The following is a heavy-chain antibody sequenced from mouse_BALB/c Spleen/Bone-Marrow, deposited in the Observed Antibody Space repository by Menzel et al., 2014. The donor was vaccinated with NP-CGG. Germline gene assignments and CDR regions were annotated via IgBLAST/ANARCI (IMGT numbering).Heavy chain of an antibody. Sequence: EVQGVESGGGLVKLGGSLKLSCAASGFTFSSYYMSWVRQTPEKRLELVAAINSNGGSTYYPDTVKGRFTISRDNAKNTLYLQMSSLKSEDTALYYCARRGWDSYFDYWGQGTTLTVSS. CDR3: ARRGWDSYFDY. CDR2: INSNGGST. D-gene: IGHD3-3*01. V-gene: IGHV5-6-2*01. CDR1: GFTFSSYY. J-gene: IGHJ2*01.